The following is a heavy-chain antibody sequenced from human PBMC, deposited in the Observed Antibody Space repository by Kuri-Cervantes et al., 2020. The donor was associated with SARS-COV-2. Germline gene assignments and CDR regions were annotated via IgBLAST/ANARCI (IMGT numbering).Heavy chain of an antibody. V-gene: IGHV1-18*01. Sequence: ASVKVSCKASGYTFTSYGISWVRQAPGQGLEWMGWISAYNGNTNYAQKLQGRVTMTTDTSTSTAYMELRSLRSDDTAVYYCARGSRNRRCSSTSCYTGDAGGVDYWGQGTLVTVSS. D-gene: IGHD2-2*02. CDR2: ISAYNGNT. J-gene: IGHJ4*02. CDR3: ARGSRNRRCSSTSCYTGDAGGVDY. CDR1: GYTFTSYG.